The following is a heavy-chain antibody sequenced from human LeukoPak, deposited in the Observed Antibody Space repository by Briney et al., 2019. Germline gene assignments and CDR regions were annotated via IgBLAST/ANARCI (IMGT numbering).Heavy chain of an antibody. CDR2: ISYDGSNK. V-gene: IGHV3-30*04. CDR1: GFTFNSYA. Sequence: GGSLRLSCAASGFTFNSYALHWVRQAPGKGLEWVAVISYDGSNKYYADSVKGRFTISRDNSKNTLYLQMNSLRAEDTAVYYCAKDESYGGYDSIDYWGQGTLVTVSS. CDR3: AKDESYGGYDSIDY. D-gene: IGHD5-12*01. J-gene: IGHJ4*02.